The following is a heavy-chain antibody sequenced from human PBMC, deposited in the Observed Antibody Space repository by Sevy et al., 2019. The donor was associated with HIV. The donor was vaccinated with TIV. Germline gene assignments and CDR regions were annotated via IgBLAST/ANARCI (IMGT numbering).Heavy chain of an antibody. Sequence: GGSLRLSCAASGFTFSSYAMSWVRQAPGKGLEWVSAISGSGGSTYYADSVKGRVTISRDNSKNTLYLQMNSLRAEDTAVYYCAKDLVPGIAAAYYYYGMDVWGQGTTVTVSS. CDR1: GFTFSSYA. V-gene: IGHV3-23*01. D-gene: IGHD6-13*01. J-gene: IGHJ6*02. CDR2: ISGSGGST. CDR3: AKDLVPGIAAAYYYYGMDV.